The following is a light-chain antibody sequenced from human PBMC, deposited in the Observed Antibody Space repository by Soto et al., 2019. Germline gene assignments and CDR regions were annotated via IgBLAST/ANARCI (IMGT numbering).Light chain of an antibody. J-gene: IGKJ1*01. CDR1: QSVSSNY. Sequence: DIVLTQSPGTLSLSPGERATLSCRASQSVSSNYLAWYQQKPGQAPRLLIYGASTRATGVPDRFSGSGSGTDFTLTISRXEPEDFAVYHCQQYGSLSWTFGQGTKVDIK. CDR2: GAS. V-gene: IGKV3-20*01. CDR3: QQYGSLSWT.